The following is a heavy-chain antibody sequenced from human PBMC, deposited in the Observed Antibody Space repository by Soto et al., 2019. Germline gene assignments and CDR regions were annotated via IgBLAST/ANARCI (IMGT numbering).Heavy chain of an antibody. CDR1: GGSISDTYYS. V-gene: IGHV4-30-4*01. CDR2: IYNAGST. D-gene: IGHD7-27*01. CDR3: TRGPSGDKVDY. Sequence: QVQLQESGPGLVKPSQTLSLTCTVSGGSISDTYYSWSWIRQSPDKGLEWIGHIYNAGSTYNNPSLTGRVIISVDTSKNQSSMKLNSVSAADTAVYDCTRGPSGDKVDYWGQGTLVTVSS. J-gene: IGHJ4*02.